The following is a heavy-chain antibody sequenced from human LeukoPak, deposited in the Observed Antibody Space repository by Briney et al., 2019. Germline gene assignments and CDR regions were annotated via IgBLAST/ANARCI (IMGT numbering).Heavy chain of an antibody. D-gene: IGHD2-2*01. CDR1: GFTFSSYA. J-gene: IGHJ5*02. CDR3: ARDLVVPAANWFDP. V-gene: IGHV3-30*04. CDR2: ISYDGSNK. Sequence: GGSLRLSCAASGFTFSSYAMHWVRQAPGKGREWVAVISYDGSNKYYADSVKGRFTISRDNSKNTLYLQMNSLRAEDTAVYYCARDLVVPAANWFDPWGQGTLVTVSS.